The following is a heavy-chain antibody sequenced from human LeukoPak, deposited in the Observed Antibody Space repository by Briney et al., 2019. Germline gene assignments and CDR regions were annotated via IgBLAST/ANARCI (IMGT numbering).Heavy chain of an antibody. V-gene: IGHV4-4*02. J-gene: IGHJ4*02. CDR2: VHHSGST. CDR3: ARRNYYDSTGYWNY. CDR1: GGSVSGDNW. D-gene: IGHD3-22*01. Sequence: SETLSPTCAVSGGSVSGDNWWSWVRQPPGKGLEWIGEVHHSGSTKYNPSLKSRLTISVDKSKKQFSLRLSSVTAADTAVYYCARRNYYDSTGYWNYWGQGTLVTVSS.